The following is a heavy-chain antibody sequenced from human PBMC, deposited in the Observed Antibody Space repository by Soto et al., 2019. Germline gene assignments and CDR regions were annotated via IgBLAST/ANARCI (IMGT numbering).Heavy chain of an antibody. V-gene: IGHV4-4*07. D-gene: IGHD5-12*01. CDR3: AREGSYSAYNFAHGIQLWSFDF. CDR2: IFSSGST. Sequence: LSHTCPVSVGSLNTFYWSWFRQTAGKGLEWIGRIFSSGSTSFNPSLESRVAMSVDTSKNHFSLNLSSVTAADMAVYYCAREGSYSAYNFAHGIQLWSFDFWGQGALVTVSS. CDR1: VGSLNTFY. J-gene: IGHJ4*02.